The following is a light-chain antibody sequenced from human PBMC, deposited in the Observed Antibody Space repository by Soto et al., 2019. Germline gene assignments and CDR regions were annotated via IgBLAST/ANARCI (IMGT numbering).Light chain of an antibody. CDR3: ETWDTHTRV. CDR2: VEGSGNH. V-gene: IGLV4-60*03. Sequence: QSVLTQSSSASAYLGSSVKLTCTLNSGHSTYIIAWHQQQPGKAPRYLMKVEGSGNHNKGSGVPDRFSGSSSGADRYLTISNVQSEDEADYYCETWDTHTRVFGGGTKVTVL. J-gene: IGLJ3*02. CDR1: SGHSTYI.